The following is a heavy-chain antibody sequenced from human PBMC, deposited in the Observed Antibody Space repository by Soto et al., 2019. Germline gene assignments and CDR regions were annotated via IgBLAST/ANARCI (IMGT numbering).Heavy chain of an antibody. CDR3: TRSAISPYGGLIGPFDY. J-gene: IGHJ4*02. D-gene: IGHD3-16*02. V-gene: IGHV1-3*01. Sequence: GASVKVSCKASGYTFTNYAMHWVRKAPGQRLEWMGWINPANGNTKYSQKFQGRLTITSDTSANTVYMELNSLTSEDTAMYYCTRSAISPYGGLIGPFDYWGQGNLVTVSS. CDR1: GYTFTNYA. CDR2: INPANGNT.